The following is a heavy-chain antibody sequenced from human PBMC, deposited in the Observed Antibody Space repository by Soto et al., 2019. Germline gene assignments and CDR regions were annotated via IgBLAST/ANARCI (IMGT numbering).Heavy chain of an antibody. V-gene: IGHV1-69*13. D-gene: IGHD6-13*01. CDR2: IIPIFGTA. Sequence: SVKVSCKASGGTFSSYAISWVRQAPGQGLEWMGGIIPIFGTANYAQKFQGRVTITADESTSTAYMELSSLRSEDTAVYYCARESPARAAAGDNYYYYGMDVWGQGTTVTVSS. CDR1: GGTFSSYA. CDR3: ARESPARAAAGDNYYYYGMDV. J-gene: IGHJ6*02.